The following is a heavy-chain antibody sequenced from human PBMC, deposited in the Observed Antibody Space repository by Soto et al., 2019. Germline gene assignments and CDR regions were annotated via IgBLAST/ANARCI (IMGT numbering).Heavy chain of an antibody. D-gene: IGHD3-3*01. CDR1: GGSFSGYY. CDR3: ARGDYDFWSGYSHNWFDP. V-gene: IGHV4-34*01. CDR2: INHSGST. J-gene: IGHJ5*02. Sequence: SETLSLTCAVYGGSFSGYYWSWIRQPPGKGLEWIGEINHSGSTNYNPSLKSRVTISVDTSKNQFSLKLSSVTAADTAVYYCARGDYDFWSGYSHNWFDPWGQGTLVTVSS.